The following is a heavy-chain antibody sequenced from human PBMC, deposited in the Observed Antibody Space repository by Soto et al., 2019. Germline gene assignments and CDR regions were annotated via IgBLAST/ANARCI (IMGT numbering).Heavy chain of an antibody. CDR2: IYYSGST. Sequence: LSLTCTVSGGSISSGGYYWSWIRQHPGKGLEWIGYIYYSGSTYYNPSLKSRVTISVDTSKNQFSLKLSSVTAADTAVYYCASASSWNSDAIDYWGQGTLVTVSS. D-gene: IGHD1-7*01. CDR1: GGSISSGGYY. CDR3: ASASSWNSDAIDY. V-gene: IGHV4-31*03. J-gene: IGHJ4*02.